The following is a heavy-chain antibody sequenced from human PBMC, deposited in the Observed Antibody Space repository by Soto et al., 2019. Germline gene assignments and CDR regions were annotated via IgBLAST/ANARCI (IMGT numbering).Heavy chain of an antibody. Sequence: GGSLRLSCAASGFTFSSYAMHWVRQAPGKGLEWVAVISYDGSNKYYADSVKGRFTISRDNSKNTLYLQMNSLRAEDTAVYYCARDLEQQLDNYFDYWGQGTLVTVSS. CDR2: ISYDGSNK. V-gene: IGHV3-30-3*01. D-gene: IGHD6-13*01. CDR3: ARDLEQQLDNYFDY. J-gene: IGHJ4*02. CDR1: GFTFSSYA.